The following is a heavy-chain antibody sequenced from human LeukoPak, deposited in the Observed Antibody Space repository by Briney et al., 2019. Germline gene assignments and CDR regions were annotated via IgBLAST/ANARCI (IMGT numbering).Heavy chain of an antibody. J-gene: IGHJ4*02. CDR2: IYYSGST. CDR3: ARGPHYIVVVVAATPGYFDY. D-gene: IGHD2-15*01. Sequence: PSETLSLTCTVSGGSISSYYWSWIRQPPGKGLEWIGYIYYSGSTNYNPSLKSRVTISVDTSKNQFSLKLSSVTAADTAVYYCARGPHYIVVVVAATPGYFDYWGQGTLVTVSS. CDR1: GGSISSYY. V-gene: IGHV4-59*12.